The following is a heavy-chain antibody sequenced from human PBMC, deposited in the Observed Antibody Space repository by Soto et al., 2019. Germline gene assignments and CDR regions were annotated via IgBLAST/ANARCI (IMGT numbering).Heavy chain of an antibody. CDR3: ARQGYGPQRGLVDA. J-gene: IGHJ6*02. CDR2: INHDGYS. Sequence: QVQLQQSGPGLVKPSETLSLTCTVSGGSIINYYCSWFRQSPGKGLEWIGYINHDGYSAYNLSLKRRIPMSADTSKTQFSLMLDAVTATDTAGYYCARQGYGPQRGLVDAWGQGTTVIVSS. CDR1: GGSIINYY. D-gene: IGHD1-1*01. V-gene: IGHV4-59*08.